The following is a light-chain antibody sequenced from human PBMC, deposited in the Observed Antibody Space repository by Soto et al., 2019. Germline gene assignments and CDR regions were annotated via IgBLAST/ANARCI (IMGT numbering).Light chain of an antibody. V-gene: IGLV2-11*01. CDR3: CSYAGSYPFV. Sequence: QSALTQTRSVSGSPGQSVTISCTGTSSDVGNYNFVSWYQHHPGKAPKLMIYDVDKRPSGVPDRFSGSKSGNTASLTISGLQGEDEADYYCCSYAGSYPFVFGTGTKLTVL. CDR1: SSDVGNYNF. CDR2: DVD. J-gene: IGLJ1*01.